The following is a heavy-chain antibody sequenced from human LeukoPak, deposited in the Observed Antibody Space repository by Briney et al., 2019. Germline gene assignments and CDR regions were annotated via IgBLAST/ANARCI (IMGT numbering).Heavy chain of an antibody. CDR3: ASYSIAVAGTLDY. J-gene: IGHJ4*02. V-gene: IGHV4-34*01. Sequence: SETLSLTCAVYGGSFSGYYWSWIRQPPGKGLEWIGEINHSGSTNYNPSLKSRVTISVDKSKNQFSLKLSSVTAADTAVYYCASYSIAVAGTLDYWGQGTLVTVSS. CDR2: INHSGST. CDR1: GGSFSGYY. D-gene: IGHD6-19*01.